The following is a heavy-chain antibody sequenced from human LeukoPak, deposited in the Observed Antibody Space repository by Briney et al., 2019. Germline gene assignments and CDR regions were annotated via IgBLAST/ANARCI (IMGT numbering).Heavy chain of an antibody. CDR1: GFTFSDYY. CDR2: ISTSGSTT. CDR3: ARPQSSSWYYFDY. V-gene: IGHV3-11*01. J-gene: IGHJ4*02. Sequence: PGGSLRLSCAASGFTFSDYYMSWIRQAPGQGLEWVSYISTSGSTTYYADSVKGRFTISGDNAKKSLYLQMNSLRAEDTAVYYCARPQSSSWYYFDYWGQGTLVTVSS. D-gene: IGHD6-13*01.